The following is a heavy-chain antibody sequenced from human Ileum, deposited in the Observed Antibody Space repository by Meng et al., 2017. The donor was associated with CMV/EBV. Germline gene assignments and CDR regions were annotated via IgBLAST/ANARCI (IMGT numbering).Heavy chain of an antibody. D-gene: IGHD3-10*01. J-gene: IGHJ6*02. V-gene: IGHV4-59*01. Sequence: SETLSLTCSVSGGAIGRYYWTWIRQTPEKGLEWIGYISNSGTTNYNPSLKSRLTMSVDASQNQFSLNLSSVTAADTDVYYCARGRVYYYGWNPPYGMDVWGRGTTVTVSS. CDR1: GGAIGRYY. CDR3: ARGRVYYYGWNPPYGMDV. CDR2: ISNSGTT.